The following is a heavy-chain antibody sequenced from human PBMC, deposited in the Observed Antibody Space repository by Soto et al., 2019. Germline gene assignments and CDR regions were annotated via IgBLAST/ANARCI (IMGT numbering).Heavy chain of an antibody. D-gene: IGHD2-2*02. Sequence: QVQLVQSGAEVKKPGASVKVSCKASGYTFTSYAMHWVRQAPGQRLEWMGWLNAGNGNTKYSQKFQGRVTITRDTSASTDYMELSSLRSEDTAVYYCANSATVPSTIAYWGQGTLVTVYS. CDR3: ANSATVPSTIAY. J-gene: IGHJ4*02. CDR1: GYTFTSYA. CDR2: LNAGNGNT. V-gene: IGHV1-3*01.